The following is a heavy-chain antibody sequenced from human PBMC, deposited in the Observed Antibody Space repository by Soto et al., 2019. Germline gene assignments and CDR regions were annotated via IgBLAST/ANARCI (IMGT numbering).Heavy chain of an antibody. CDR3: TGEVASGY. CDR2: ISRDGGTK. CDR1: GFTVSTYG. J-gene: IGHJ4*02. V-gene: IGHV3-30*03. Sequence: QVQLVESGGGVVQPGRSLRLSCAVSGFTVSTYGMHWVRQAPGKGLEWVAVISRDGGTKYYADSVKGRFTISRDNSRNTLVLAMDSLRGGDMAVYYCTGEVASGYWGQGTLVTVFS. D-gene: IGHD3-10*01.